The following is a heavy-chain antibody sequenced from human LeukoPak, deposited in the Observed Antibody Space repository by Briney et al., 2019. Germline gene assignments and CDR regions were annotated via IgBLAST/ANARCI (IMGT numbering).Heavy chain of an antibody. V-gene: IGHV1-69*05. Sequence: SVNVSCKASGGTFSRNVISWVRQTPGQGLEWMGGIIPIFGTTANYAQKFQGRVTITRNTSISTAYMELSSLRSEDTAVYYCARAKVVIDYWGQGTLVTVSS. J-gene: IGHJ4*02. CDR3: ARAKVVIDY. CDR2: IIPIFGTTA. D-gene: IGHD3-22*01. CDR1: GGTFSRNV.